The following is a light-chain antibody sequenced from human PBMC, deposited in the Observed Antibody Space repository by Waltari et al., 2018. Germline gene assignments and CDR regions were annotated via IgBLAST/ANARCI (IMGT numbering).Light chain of an antibody. V-gene: IGKV3-15*01. J-gene: IGKJ4*01. CDR3: QQYKNWPPLT. CDR2: DAS. Sequence: EIVMTQSPATLSVSPGERATLSCRTSESVINSLAWYQQRPGPAPRLLFYDASTRATGMTARFSGSGSGTEFTLTISSLQSEDFAVYYCQQYKNWPPLTFGGGTKVEIK. CDR1: ESVINS.